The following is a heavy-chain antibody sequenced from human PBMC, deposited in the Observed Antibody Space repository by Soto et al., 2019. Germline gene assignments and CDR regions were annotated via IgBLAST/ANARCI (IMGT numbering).Heavy chain of an antibody. D-gene: IGHD6-19*01. CDR2: IQNSVST. Sequence: SETLSLTCSVSGASFTSAVYYCSWIRQLPGKGLEWIGYIQNSVSTIYSPSLKSRATISVDTSKNQFSLRLSSVTAADTAMYYCAMSRSGILDSWGQGTLVTVSS. CDR1: GASFTSAVYY. V-gene: IGHV4-31*03. J-gene: IGHJ5*01. CDR3: AMSRSGILDS.